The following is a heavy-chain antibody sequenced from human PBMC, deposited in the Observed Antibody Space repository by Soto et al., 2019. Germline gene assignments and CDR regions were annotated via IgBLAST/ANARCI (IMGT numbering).Heavy chain of an antibody. J-gene: IGHJ6*02. CDR2: ISWNSGSI. V-gene: IGHV3-9*01. CDR3: AKGLDRTYYYYGMDV. Sequence: GGSLRLSCAASGFTFDDYAMHWVRQAPGKGLEWVSGISWNSGSIGYADSVKGRFTISRDNAKNSLYLQMNSLRAEDTALYYCAKGLDRTYYYYGMDVWGQGTTVTVSS. CDR1: GFTFDDYA. D-gene: IGHD3-16*01.